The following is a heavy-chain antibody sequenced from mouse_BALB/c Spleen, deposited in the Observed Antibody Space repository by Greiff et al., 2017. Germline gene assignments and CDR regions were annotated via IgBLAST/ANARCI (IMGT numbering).Heavy chain of an antibody. Sequence: QVQLQQPGAELVKPGASVKLSCKASGYTFTSYWMHWVKQRPGQGLEWIGEINPSNGRTNYNEKFKSKATLTVDKSSSTAYMQLSSLTSEDSAVYYCAVTTTATSWFAYWGQGTLVTVSA. V-gene: IGHV1S81*02. D-gene: IGHD1-2*01. CDR1: GYTFTSYW. J-gene: IGHJ3*01. CDR2: INPSNGRT. CDR3: AVTTTATSWFAY.